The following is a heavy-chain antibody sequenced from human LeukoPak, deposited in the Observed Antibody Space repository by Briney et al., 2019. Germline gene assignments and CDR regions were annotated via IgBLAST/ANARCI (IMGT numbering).Heavy chain of an antibody. Sequence: GGSLRLSCAASGFTFSSYSMNWVRQAPGKGLEWVSYISNSGSPIYYADSVKGRFTISRDNAKNSLYLQMNSLRSEDTAIYYCARQSGGYYYAMDVWGPGATVTVSS. CDR3: ARQSGGYYYAMDV. D-gene: IGHD2-15*01. J-gene: IGHJ6*02. CDR2: ISNSGSPI. CDR1: GFTFSSYS. V-gene: IGHV3-48*04.